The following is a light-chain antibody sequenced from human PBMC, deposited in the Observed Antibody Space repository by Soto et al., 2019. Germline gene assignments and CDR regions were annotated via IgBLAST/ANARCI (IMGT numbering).Light chain of an antibody. CDR1: QSVTTY. Sequence: EIVLTQSPATRYLSPGERATLSCRASQSVTTYVAWYQQKPGQAPRLLIYDASNRATGIPARFSGSGSETDFTLTISSLEPYDFAVYYCHQCANWPLTCGGGTKVEIK. V-gene: IGKV3-11*01. CDR3: HQCANWPLT. CDR2: DAS. J-gene: IGKJ4*01.